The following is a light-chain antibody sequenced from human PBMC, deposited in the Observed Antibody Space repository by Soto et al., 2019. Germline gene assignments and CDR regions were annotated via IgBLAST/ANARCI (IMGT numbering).Light chain of an antibody. CDR1: QSVGTY. J-gene: IGKJ5*01. CDR2: DAS. V-gene: IGKV3-11*01. CDR3: QQRSNRPLT. Sequence: EIVLTQSPATLSLSPGERATLSCRASQSVGTYLGWYQQKPGQAPRLLIYDASKRVTGIPARFSGSGSGTDFTLTISSLEPEDFAVYYCQQRSNRPLTFGQGTRLEIK.